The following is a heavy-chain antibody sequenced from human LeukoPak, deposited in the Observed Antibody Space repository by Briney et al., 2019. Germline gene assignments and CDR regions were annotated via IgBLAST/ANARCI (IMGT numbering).Heavy chain of an antibody. CDR3: ARRYSYGSLGFDY. D-gene: IGHD5-18*01. CDR2: IKQDGSEK. Sequence: PGGSLRLSCAASGFTFSNYWMNWVRQAPGKGLEWVANIKQDGSEKYYVDSVKGRFTVSRDNTKNSLFLQMNSLRAEDTAVYYCARRYSYGSLGFDYWGQGTLVTVSS. CDR1: GFTFSNYW. J-gene: IGHJ4*02. V-gene: IGHV3-7*01.